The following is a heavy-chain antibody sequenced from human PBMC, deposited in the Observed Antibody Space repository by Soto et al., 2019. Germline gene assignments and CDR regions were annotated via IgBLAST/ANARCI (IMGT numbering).Heavy chain of an antibody. V-gene: IGHV2-5*02. CDR3: AHSDYYGTLDV. J-gene: IGHJ6*02. CDR1: GFSLSTSGVG. D-gene: IGHD3-10*01. Sequence: QITLKESGPTLVKPTQTLTLTCTFSGFSLSTSGVGVGWIRQPPGKALEWLALIYWDDDKRYSLSLKSRLTITKDTSKNQVVLTMTSMDPVNTATYYCAHSDYYGTLDVWGLGTTVTVSS. CDR2: IYWDDDK.